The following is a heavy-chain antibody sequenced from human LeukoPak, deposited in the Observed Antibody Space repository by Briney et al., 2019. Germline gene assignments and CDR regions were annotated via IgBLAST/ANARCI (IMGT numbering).Heavy chain of an antibody. CDR2: IYYSGST. Sequence: SETLSLTCTVSGGSISSYYWSWIRQPPGKGLEWIGYIYYSGSTNYSPSLKSRVTISVDTSKNQFSLKLSSVTAADTAVYYCARDLSSVDAGNYFDYWGQGTLVTVSS. J-gene: IGHJ4*02. V-gene: IGHV4-59*01. CDR3: ARDLSSVDAGNYFDY. CDR1: GGSISSYY. D-gene: IGHD5/OR15-5a*01.